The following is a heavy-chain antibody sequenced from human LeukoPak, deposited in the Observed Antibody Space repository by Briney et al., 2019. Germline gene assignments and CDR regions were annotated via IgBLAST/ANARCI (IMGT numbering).Heavy chain of an antibody. CDR3: ARLGIEKWDAFDI. D-gene: IGHD1-26*01. V-gene: IGHV1-2*02. Sequence: ASVKVSCKASGYTFTGYYIHWVRQAPGQGLEWMGWINPNSGGTNYAQKFQGRVTMTRDTSISTAYMELSRLRSDDTAVYYCARLGIEKWDAFDIWGQGTMVTVSS. J-gene: IGHJ3*02. CDR2: INPNSGGT. CDR1: GYTFTGYY.